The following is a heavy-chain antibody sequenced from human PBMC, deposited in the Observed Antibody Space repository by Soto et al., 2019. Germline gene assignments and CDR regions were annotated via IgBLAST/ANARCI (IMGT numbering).Heavy chain of an antibody. D-gene: IGHD3-16*01. Sequence: EVQLVESGGGLVQRGGSLRLSCAASGFTFSSYWMHWVRQAPGKGLVWVSRINTDGSNTNYADSVKGRFTVSRDNAKNTLFLQMNSLRAEDTAVYYCTKDLGGRDDYWGQGVLVTVSS. CDR1: GFTFSSYW. CDR3: TKDLGGRDDY. V-gene: IGHV3-74*01. CDR2: INTDGSNT. J-gene: IGHJ4*02.